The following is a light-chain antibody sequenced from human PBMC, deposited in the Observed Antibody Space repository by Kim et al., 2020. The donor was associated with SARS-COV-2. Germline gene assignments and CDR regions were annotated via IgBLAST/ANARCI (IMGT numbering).Light chain of an antibody. CDR2: KAS. V-gene: IGKV1-5*03. J-gene: IGKJ3*01. CDR1: RSISSW. CDR3: QQYNSYRFT. Sequence: DIQMTQSPSTLSASVGDRVTITCRASRSISSWLAWYQQKPGKAPKLLIYKASSLESGVPSRFSGSGSGTEFTLTISSLQPDDFATYYCQQYNSYRFTFGPGTKVDIK.